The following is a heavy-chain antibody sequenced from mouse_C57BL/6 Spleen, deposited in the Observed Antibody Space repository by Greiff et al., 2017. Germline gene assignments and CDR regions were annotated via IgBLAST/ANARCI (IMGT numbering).Heavy chain of an antibody. CDR1: GFTFSDYY. D-gene: IGHD4-1*01. J-gene: IGHJ2*01. CDR2: INYDGSST. V-gene: IGHV5-16*02. Sequence: DVQLVESEGGLVQPGSSMKLSCTASGFTFSDYYMAWVRQVPEKGLEWVANINYDGSSTYYLDSLKSRFIISRDNAKNILYLQMSSLKSEDTAMYYCAKNWGGDFDYWGQGTTLTVSS. CDR3: AKNWGGDFDY.